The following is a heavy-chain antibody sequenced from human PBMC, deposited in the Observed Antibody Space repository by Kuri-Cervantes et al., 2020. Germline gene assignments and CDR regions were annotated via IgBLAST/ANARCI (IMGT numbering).Heavy chain of an antibody. J-gene: IGHJ6*04. D-gene: IGHD2-21*02. CDR2: IHGSGRST. V-gene: IGHV3-NL1*01. Sequence: ETLSLTCAASGFTFSVCGMHWVRQAPGKGLEWVSDIHGSGRSTYYADSVKGRFTISRDNFRNILYLQMNSLRAEDTAVYYCAKGTQAYCGGDSYPDVWGKGTTVTVSS. CDR1: GFTFSVCG. CDR3: AKGTQAYCGGDSYPDV.